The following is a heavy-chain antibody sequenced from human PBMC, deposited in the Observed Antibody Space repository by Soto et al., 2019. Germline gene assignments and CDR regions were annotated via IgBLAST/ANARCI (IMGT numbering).Heavy chain of an antibody. CDR3: AMVRGIQLLGWFEH. Sequence: QVHLQESGPGLVKPAHTLYLTCPVSGGAISSGGYYWLWIRQHPGKALEWIEYIFHSGTTYYNPSLKRRVTLSVDTSKNKFSLKLTSVTAAVTAVYYFAMVRGIQLLGWFEHWGQVTLVTVSS. J-gene: IGHJ5*02. CDR2: IFHSGTT. CDR1: GGAISSGGYY. V-gene: IGHV4-31*03. D-gene: IGHD2-2*01.